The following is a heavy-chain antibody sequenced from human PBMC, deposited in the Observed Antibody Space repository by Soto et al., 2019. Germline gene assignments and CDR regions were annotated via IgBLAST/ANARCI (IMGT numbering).Heavy chain of an antibody. V-gene: IGHV3-73*01. J-gene: IGHJ6*02. CDR3: FSPLARAHYYYGMDV. CDR2: IRSKANSYAT. CDR1: GFTFSGSA. Sequence: GGSLRLSCAASGFTFSGSAMHWVRQSSGKGLEWVGRIRSKANSYATAYAASVKGRFTISRDDSKNTAYLQMNSLKTEDTAVYYCFSPLARAHYYYGMDVWGQGTTVTVSS.